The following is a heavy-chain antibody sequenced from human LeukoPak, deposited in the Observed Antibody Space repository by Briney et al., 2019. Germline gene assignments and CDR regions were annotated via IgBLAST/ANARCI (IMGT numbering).Heavy chain of an antibody. CDR2: ISGSGGST. Sequence: GGSLRLSCAASGFTFSSYAMSWVRQAPGKGLEWVSAISGSGGSTYYADSGKGRFTISRDNSKNTLYLQMNSLRAEDTAVYYCAKAVDFWSGYYNYWGQGTLVTVSS. CDR1: GFTFSSYA. J-gene: IGHJ4*02. CDR3: AKAVDFWSGYYNY. D-gene: IGHD3-3*01. V-gene: IGHV3-23*01.